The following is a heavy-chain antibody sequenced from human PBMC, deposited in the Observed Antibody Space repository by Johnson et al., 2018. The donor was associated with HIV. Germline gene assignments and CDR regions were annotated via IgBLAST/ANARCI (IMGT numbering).Heavy chain of an antibody. CDR3: VRVPDNSCYNAAFDV. D-gene: IGHD1-1*01. J-gene: IGHJ3*01. CDR1: GFTFSDHY. CDR2: IRNRANTYTT. V-gene: IGHV3-72*01. Sequence: VQLVESGGGLVKPGRSLRLSCAASGFTFSDHYMDWVRQGPGKGPEWIGRIRNRANTYTTEYAASVKGRFTISRDDLKNSLYLQMNSLKTEDTAVYYCVRVPDNSCYNAAFDVGGQGTVVTVSS.